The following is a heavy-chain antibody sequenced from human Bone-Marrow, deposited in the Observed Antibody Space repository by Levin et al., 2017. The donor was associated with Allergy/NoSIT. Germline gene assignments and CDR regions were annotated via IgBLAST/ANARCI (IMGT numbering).Heavy chain of an antibody. D-gene: IGHD5-18*01. CDR3: ARGFSYGSDYCDY. J-gene: IGHJ4*02. CDR1: GFTFSGYW. Sequence: SCAASGFTFSGYWMGWVRQAPGKGLEWVANIKQDGREKCYVDSVKGRFTIPRDNAKNSLYLQMNSLRAEDTAVYYCARGFSYGSDYCDYWGQGTLVTVSS. CDR2: IKQDGREK. V-gene: IGHV3-7*04.